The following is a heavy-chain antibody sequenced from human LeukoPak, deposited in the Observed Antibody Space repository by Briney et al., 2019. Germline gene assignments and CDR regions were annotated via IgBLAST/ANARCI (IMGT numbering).Heavy chain of an antibody. V-gene: IGHV1-46*02. CDR3: ARDSGNFHYDMDV. J-gene: IGHJ6*02. Sequence: ASVKVSCKTSGYSFNSHHVHWVRQAPGQGLEWMGVKFSHDGTTSYTQNFQGRLTMTRDTSTSTVYMELSSLRSEDTAVYYCARDSGNFHYDMDVWGQGTTVVVSS. CDR1: GYSFNSHH. D-gene: IGHD3-10*01. CDR2: KFSHDGTT.